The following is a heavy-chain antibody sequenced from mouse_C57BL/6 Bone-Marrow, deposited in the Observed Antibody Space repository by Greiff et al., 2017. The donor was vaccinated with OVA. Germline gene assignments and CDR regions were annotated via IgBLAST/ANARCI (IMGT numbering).Heavy chain of an antibody. Sequence: EVKLEESGGGLVQPGGSLSLSCAASGFTFTDYYMSWVRQPPGKALEWLGFIRNKANGYTTEYSASVKGRFTISRDNSQSILYLQMNALRAEDSATYYCARHQLGWFAYWGQGTLVTVSA. CDR3: ARHQLGWFAY. V-gene: IGHV7-3*01. CDR1: GFTFTDYY. J-gene: IGHJ3*01. CDR2: IRNKANGYTT. D-gene: IGHD4-1*02.